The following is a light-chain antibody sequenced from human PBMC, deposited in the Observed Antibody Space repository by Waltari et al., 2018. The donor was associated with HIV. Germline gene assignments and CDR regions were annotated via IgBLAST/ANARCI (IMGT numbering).Light chain of an antibody. CDR2: DAS. CDR1: ESVVKY. Sequence: EIVLTQSPDTLSLSPGETATLSCRASESVVKYLAWYQQKPGQAPRLLIYDASNRATGIPARFSGDGSGTDFTLTISSLEPEDFALYYCQQRNRWSPTFGGGTKVEIK. V-gene: IGKV3-11*01. J-gene: IGKJ4*01. CDR3: QQRNRWSPT.